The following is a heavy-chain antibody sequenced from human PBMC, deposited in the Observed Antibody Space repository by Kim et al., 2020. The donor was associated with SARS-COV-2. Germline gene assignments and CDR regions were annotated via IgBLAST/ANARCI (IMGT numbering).Heavy chain of an antibody. CDR1: GFTFSSYG. V-gene: IGHV3-33*01. Sequence: GGSLRLSCAASGFTFSSYGMHWVRQAPGKGLEWVAVIWYDGSNKYYADSVKGRFTISRDNSKNTLYLQMNSLRAEDTAVYYCARALGIAVAGSPPNYWGQGTLVTVSS. CDR2: IWYDGSNK. D-gene: IGHD6-19*01. J-gene: IGHJ4*02. CDR3: ARALGIAVAGSPPNY.